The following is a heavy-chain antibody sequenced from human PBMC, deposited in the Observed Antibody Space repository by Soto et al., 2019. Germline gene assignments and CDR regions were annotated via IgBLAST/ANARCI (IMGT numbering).Heavy chain of an antibody. CDR3: ARDTIAAAGTGIDY. Sequence: PGGSLRLSCAASGFTFSDYYMSWIRQAPGKGLEWVSYISSSSSYTNYADSVKGRFSISRDNAKNSLYLQMNSLRAEDTAVYYCARDTIAAAGTGIDYWGQGTLVTVSS. CDR2: ISSSSSYT. D-gene: IGHD6-13*01. CDR1: GFTFSDYY. J-gene: IGHJ4*02. V-gene: IGHV3-11*06.